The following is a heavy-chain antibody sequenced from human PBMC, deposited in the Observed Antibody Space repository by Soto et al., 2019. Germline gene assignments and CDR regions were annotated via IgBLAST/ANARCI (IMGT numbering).Heavy chain of an antibody. CDR1: GFTFSSYA. Sequence: GGSLRLSCAASGFTFSSYAMSWVRQAPGKGLEWVSAISGSGGSTYYADSVKGRFTISRDNSKNTLYLQMNSLRAEDTAVYYCAKSVRGVIIPVGQNWFDPWGQGTLVTVSS. V-gene: IGHV3-23*01. CDR3: AKSVRGVIIPVGQNWFDP. CDR2: ISGSGGST. J-gene: IGHJ5*02. D-gene: IGHD3-10*01.